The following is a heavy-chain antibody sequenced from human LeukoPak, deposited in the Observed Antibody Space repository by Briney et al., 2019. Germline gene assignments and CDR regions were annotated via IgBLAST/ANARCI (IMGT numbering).Heavy chain of an antibody. CDR3: ARVQGHPPNGLDV. Sequence: PGRSLRLSCAASGFAFSSYAMHWVRQAPGKGLEWVAVISYDGSNKYYAGSVKGRFTISRDNSKNTLYLQMNSLRAEDTAVYYCARVQGHPPNGLDVWGQGTMVTVSS. D-gene: IGHD2-8*01. CDR2: ISYDGSNK. J-gene: IGHJ3*01. CDR1: GFAFSSYA. V-gene: IGHV3-30-3*01.